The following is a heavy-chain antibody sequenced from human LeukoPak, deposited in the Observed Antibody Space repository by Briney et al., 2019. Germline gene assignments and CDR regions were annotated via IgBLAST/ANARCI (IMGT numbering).Heavy chain of an antibody. D-gene: IGHD3-3*01. CDR2: IYYSGST. CDR1: GGSISSGDYY. CDR3: ARALRYYDFWSGYKGGYYFDY. Sequence: PSETLSLTCTVSGGSISSGDYYWRWVRQPPGTGLEWLGYIYYSGSTYYNPSLKSRVTISVDTSKNQFSLKLSSVTAADTAVYYCARALRYYDFWSGYKGGYYFDYWGQGTLVTVSS. V-gene: IGHV4-30-4*08. J-gene: IGHJ4*02.